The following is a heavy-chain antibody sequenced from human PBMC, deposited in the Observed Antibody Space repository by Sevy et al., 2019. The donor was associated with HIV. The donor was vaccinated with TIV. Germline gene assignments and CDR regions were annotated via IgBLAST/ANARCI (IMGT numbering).Heavy chain of an antibody. CDR3: ARWGEQQPGAFDI. CDR2: IYSGGST. Sequence: GWSLRLSCAASGFTVSSNYMSWVRQAPGKGLEWVSVIYSGGSTYYADSVKGRFTISRDNSKNTLYLQMNSLRAEDTAVYYCARWGEQQPGAFDIWGQGTMVTVSS. CDR1: GFTVSSNY. D-gene: IGHD6-13*01. V-gene: IGHV3-53*01. J-gene: IGHJ3*02.